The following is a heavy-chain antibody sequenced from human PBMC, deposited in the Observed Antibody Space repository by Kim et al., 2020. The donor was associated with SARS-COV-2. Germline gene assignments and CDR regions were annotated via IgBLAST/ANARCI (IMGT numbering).Heavy chain of an antibody. CDR3: ARDGKELVVAAPFDY. V-gene: IGHV1-3*01. Sequence: ASVKVSCKASGYTFTSYAMHWVRQAPGQRLEWMGWINAGNGNTKYSQKFQGRVTITRDTSASTAYMELSSLRSEDTAVYYCARDGKELVVAAPFDYWGQGTLVTVSS. CDR2: INAGNGNT. D-gene: IGHD2-15*01. CDR1: GYTFTSYA. J-gene: IGHJ4*02.